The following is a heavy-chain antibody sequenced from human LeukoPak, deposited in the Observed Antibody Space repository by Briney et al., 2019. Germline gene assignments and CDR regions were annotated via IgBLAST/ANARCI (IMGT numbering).Heavy chain of an antibody. CDR2: ISYDGSNK. CDR1: GFTFCSYA. Sequence: GGSLRLSCAASGFTFCSYAMLWVRQAPGKGLEWVAVISYDGSNKYYADSVKGRFTISRDNYKNTLYLQMNSLRAEDTAVYYCARDRYGDYGDFDYWGRETRVSVSS. CDR3: ARDRYGDYGDFDY. D-gene: IGHD4-17*01. J-gene: IGHJ4*02. V-gene: IGHV3-30*04.